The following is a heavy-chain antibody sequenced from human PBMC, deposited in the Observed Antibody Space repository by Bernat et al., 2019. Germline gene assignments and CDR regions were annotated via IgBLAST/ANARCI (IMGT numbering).Heavy chain of an antibody. CDR1: GFIFSSYW. CDR2: IKQDGSEK. Sequence: EVQLVESGGGLVQPGGSLRISCAASGFIFSSYWMSWVRQAPGKGLEWVANIKQDGSEKSYVDSLKGRFTISRDNAENSLYLQMNSLGAEDTAVYYCARGKMGDYWGQGTLVTVSS. D-gene: IGHD5-24*01. V-gene: IGHV3-7*01. J-gene: IGHJ4*02. CDR3: ARGKMGDY.